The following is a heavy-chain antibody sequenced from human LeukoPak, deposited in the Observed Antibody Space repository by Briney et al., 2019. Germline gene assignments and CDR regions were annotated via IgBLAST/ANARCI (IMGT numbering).Heavy chain of an antibody. D-gene: IGHD3-22*01. V-gene: IGHV3-23*01. CDR3: AKAYMGAQRRDSSGSIDY. CDR1: GFTLSSYG. Sequence: GGSLRLSCAASGFTLSSYGMSWVRQAPGKGLEWVSAISGSGGSTYYADSVKGRFTISRDNSKNTLYLQMNSLRAEDTAVYYCAKAYMGAQRRDSSGSIDYWGQGTLVTVSS. J-gene: IGHJ4*02. CDR2: ISGSGGST.